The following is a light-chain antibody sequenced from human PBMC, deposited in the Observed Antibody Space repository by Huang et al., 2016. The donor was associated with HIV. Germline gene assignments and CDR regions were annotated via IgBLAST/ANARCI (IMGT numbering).Light chain of an antibody. CDR3: QQYYSTHLLT. Sequence: DIQMTQSPSSLSASVGDTVTITGRASQGIASSLAWYQQKPGKAPSLLLYASSAFQTGVPSRLSGSGFETDYTLTISSLQPEDFATYYCQQYYSTHLLTFGGGTKVE. CDR2: ASS. J-gene: IGKJ4*01. CDR1: QGIASS. V-gene: IGKV1-NL1*01.